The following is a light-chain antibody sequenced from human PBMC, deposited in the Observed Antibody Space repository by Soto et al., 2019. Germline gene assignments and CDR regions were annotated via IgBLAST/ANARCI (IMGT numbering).Light chain of an antibody. Sequence: EIVMTQSPATLSVSPGESATLSCRASQSVSSNLAWYQQKPGQAPGLLIYGASTMATGIPARFSGSGSGTEFTLTISSLQSEDFAVCYCQHYNNWPLSFGGGTKVEIK. CDR1: QSVSSN. V-gene: IGKV3-15*01. CDR3: QHYNNWPLS. J-gene: IGKJ4*01. CDR2: GAS.